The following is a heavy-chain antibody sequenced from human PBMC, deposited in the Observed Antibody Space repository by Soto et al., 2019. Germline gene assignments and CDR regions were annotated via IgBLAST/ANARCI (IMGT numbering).Heavy chain of an antibody. Sequence: QVQLVQSGGEVKKPGASVKVSCKASGYTFSTYGITWVRQAPGRGLEWLGWISTYNGNTNSAQNLQDRFTMTTDTSTSTAYMELRRLRIDDTALYYCARAKILITPNWFDPWGQGTLVTVSS. V-gene: IGHV1-18*04. CDR1: GYTFSTYG. J-gene: IGHJ5*02. CDR3: ARAKILITPNWFDP. CDR2: ISTYNGNT. D-gene: IGHD2-15*01.